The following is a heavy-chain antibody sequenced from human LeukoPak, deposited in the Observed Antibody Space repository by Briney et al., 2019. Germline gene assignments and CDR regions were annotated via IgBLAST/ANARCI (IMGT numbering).Heavy chain of an antibody. CDR1: GYTFTSYG. V-gene: IGHV1-18*01. Sequence: GASVKVSCKASGYTFTSYGISWVRQAPGQGLEWMGWISAYNGNTNYAQKLQGRVTTTTDTSTSTAYMEPRSLRSDDTAVYYCARDDCSGGSCYSPYYYMDVWGKGTTVTVSS. CDR3: ARDDCSGGSCYSPYYYMDV. CDR2: ISAYNGNT. D-gene: IGHD2-15*01. J-gene: IGHJ6*03.